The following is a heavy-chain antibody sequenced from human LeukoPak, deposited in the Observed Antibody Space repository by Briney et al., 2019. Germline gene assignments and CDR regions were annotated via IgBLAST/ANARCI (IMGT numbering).Heavy chain of an antibody. Sequence: PSETLSLTCTVSGGSINSGTYYWGWIRQPAGKGLEWIGRIYTSGSTNYNPSLKSRVTISVDTSKNQFSLKLSSVTAADTAVYYCATTPYGDYARFDFWGQGTLVTVSS. CDR2: IYTSGST. D-gene: IGHD4-17*01. CDR3: ATTPYGDYARFDF. J-gene: IGHJ4*02. CDR1: GGSINSGTYY. V-gene: IGHV4-61*02.